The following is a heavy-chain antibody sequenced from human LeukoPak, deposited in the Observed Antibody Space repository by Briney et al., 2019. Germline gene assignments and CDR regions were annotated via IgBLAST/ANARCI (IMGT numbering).Heavy chain of an antibody. Sequence: ASVKVSCKASGGTFSSYAISWVRQAPGQGLEWTGRIIPILGIANYAQKFQGRVTITADKSTSTAYMELSSLRSEDTAVYYCAKDTAMVPNNWFDPWGQGTLVTVSS. J-gene: IGHJ5*02. CDR2: IIPILGIA. CDR1: GGTFSSYA. V-gene: IGHV1-69*04. D-gene: IGHD5-18*01. CDR3: AKDTAMVPNNWFDP.